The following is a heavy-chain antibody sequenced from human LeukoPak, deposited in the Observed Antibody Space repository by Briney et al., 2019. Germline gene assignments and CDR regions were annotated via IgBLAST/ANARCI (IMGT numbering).Heavy chain of an antibody. V-gene: IGHV4-61*02. J-gene: IGHJ4*02. CDR3: ARDKTDYDILTDAGYFDY. CDR1: GGSISSGSYY. Sequence: SQTLSLTCTVSGGSISSGSYYWSWIRQPAGKGLEWIGRIYTSGSTNYNPSLKSRVTISVDTSKNQYSLKLSSVTAADTAVYYCARDKTDYDILTDAGYFDYWGQGTLVTVSS. CDR2: IYTSGST. D-gene: IGHD3-9*01.